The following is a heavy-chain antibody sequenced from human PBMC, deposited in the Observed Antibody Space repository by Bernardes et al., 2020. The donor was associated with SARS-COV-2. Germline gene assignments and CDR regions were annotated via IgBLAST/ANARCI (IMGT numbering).Heavy chain of an antibody. D-gene: IGHD3-16*01. CDR3: ARPYYDYVWGSPRGSWFDP. CDR2: IYYSGST. V-gene: IGHV4-39*01. J-gene: IGHJ5*02. CDR1: GGSISSSSYY. Sequence: TLSLTCTVSGGSISSSSYYWGWIRQPPGKGLEWIGSIYYSGSTYYNPSLKSRVTISVDTSKNQFSLKLSSVTAADTAVYYCARPYYDYVWGSPRGSWFDPWGQGTLVTVSS.